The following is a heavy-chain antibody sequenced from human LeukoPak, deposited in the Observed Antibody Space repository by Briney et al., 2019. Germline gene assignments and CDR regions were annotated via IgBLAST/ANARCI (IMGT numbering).Heavy chain of an antibody. CDR3: TRDREVGRYYYYYYYMDV. V-gene: IGHV3-23*01. CDR2: ISGSGGST. CDR1: GFTFSSYG. Sequence: GGSLRLSCAASGFTFSSYGMSWVRQAPGKGLEWVSAISGSGGSTYYADSVKGRFTISRDNSKNTLYLQMNSLRAEDTAVYYCTRDREVGRYYYYYYYMDVWGKGTTVTVSS. J-gene: IGHJ6*03. D-gene: IGHD2-2*01.